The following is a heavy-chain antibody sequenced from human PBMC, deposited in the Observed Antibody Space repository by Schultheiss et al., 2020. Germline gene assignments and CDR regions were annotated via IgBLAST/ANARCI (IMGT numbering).Heavy chain of an antibody. CDR1: GGSISSSNW. J-gene: IGHJ6*02. V-gene: IGHV4-4*02. CDR3: AKSSSGPMDV. D-gene: IGHD3-22*01. CDR2: IYHSGST. Sequence: SETLPLTCAVSGGSISSSNWWSWVRQPPGKGLEWIGEIYHSGSTNYNPSLKSRVTISVDTSKNQFSLKLSSVTAADTAVYYCAKSSSGPMDVWGQGTTVTVSS.